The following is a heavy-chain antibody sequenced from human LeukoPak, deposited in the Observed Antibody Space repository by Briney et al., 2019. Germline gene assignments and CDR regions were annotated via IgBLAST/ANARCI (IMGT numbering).Heavy chain of an antibody. CDR2: VSSDGNTK. CDR3: ASPPHSSSSEAGDY. D-gene: IGHD6-6*01. V-gene: IGHV3-30*03. Sequence: SGGSLRLSCEASGFSFSHYCMHWVRQAPGKGLEWVAVVSSDGNTKYYADPVKGRFTISRDNSKNIVYLQMNSGRSEDTAVYYCASPPHSSSSEAGDYWGQGTLVTVSS. J-gene: IGHJ4*02. CDR1: GFSFSHYC.